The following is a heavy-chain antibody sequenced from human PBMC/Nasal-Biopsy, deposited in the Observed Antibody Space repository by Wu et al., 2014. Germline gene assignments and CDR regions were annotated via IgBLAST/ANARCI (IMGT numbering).Heavy chain of an antibody. CDR1: GITFSDYY. V-gene: IGHV3-11*03. Sequence: LRLSCAVSGITFSDYYMTWIRQAPGKGLEWVAYITASGDSTEYADSVRGRFTISRDNMKNSLYLQMNSLRADDTALYYCATGYDWYPDYWGQGTLVT. CDR2: ITASGDST. D-gene: IGHD3-9*01. J-gene: IGHJ4*02. CDR3: ATGYDWYPDY.